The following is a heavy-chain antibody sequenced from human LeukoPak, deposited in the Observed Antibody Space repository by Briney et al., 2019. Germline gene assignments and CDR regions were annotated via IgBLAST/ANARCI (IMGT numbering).Heavy chain of an antibody. CDR1: GFTVSSNY. CDR2: IYSGGST. D-gene: IGHD5-18*01. CDR3: VGVRYNYGLSAY. Sequence: PGGSLRLSCAASGFTVSSNYMSWVRQAPGKGLEWVSVIYSGGSTYYADSVKGRFTISRDNSKNTLYLQMNSLRADDTAIYYCVGVRYNYGLSAYWGQGTLVIVSS. J-gene: IGHJ4*02. V-gene: IGHV3-53*01.